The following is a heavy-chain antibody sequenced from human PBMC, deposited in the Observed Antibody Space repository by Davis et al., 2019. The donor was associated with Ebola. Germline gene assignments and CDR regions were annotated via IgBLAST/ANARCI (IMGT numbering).Heavy chain of an antibody. CDR1: GFNFNDHY. Sequence: ESLKISCAASGFNFNDHYVDWVRQAPGKGLEWIGQIYWSGSTKYNPSLQSRVTISFDTSNTQFSLKLTSVTVADTAVYYCASGPPYGSGWFDHWGQGTVVTVSS. CDR2: IYWSGST. V-gene: IGHV4-59*11. D-gene: IGHD6-19*01. J-gene: IGHJ5*02. CDR3: ASGPPYGSGWFDH.